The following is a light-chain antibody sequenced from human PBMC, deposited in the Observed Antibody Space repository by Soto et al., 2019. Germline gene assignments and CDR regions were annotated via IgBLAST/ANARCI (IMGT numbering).Light chain of an antibody. V-gene: IGLV2-14*03. Sequence: QSFLTQPPSVAVPPRQSITISCTGTGSDVGGYAYVSWFQQHPGKAPNLMIYEVSNRPSGVSNRFSDSKFVNTASLTISGLQAEYEADYYCSSFTSSSTYVFGTGTKVTVL. CDR1: GSDVGGYAY. CDR3: SSFTSSSTYV. J-gene: IGLJ1*01. CDR2: EVS.